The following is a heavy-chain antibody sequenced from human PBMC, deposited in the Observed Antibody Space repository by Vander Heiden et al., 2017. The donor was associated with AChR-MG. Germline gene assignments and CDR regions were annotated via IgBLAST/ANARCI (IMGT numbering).Heavy chain of an antibody. V-gene: IGHV3-30*18. J-gene: IGHJ4*02. CDR2: ISYDGSNK. D-gene: IGHD3-16*02. CDR1: GFTFSSYG. CDR3: AKDLYDYVWGSYRPEDY. Sequence: QVQLVESGGGVVQPGRSLRLSCAASGFTFSSYGMHWVRQAPGKGLEWVAVISYDGSNKYYADAVKGRFTISRDNSKNTLYLQMNSLRAEDTAVYYCAKDLYDYVWGSYRPEDYWGQGTLVTVSS.